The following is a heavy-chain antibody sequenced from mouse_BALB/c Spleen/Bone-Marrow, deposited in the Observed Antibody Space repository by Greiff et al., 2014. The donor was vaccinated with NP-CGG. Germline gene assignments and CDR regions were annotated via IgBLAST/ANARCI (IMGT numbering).Heavy chain of an antibody. CDR1: GCSVTSGYY. CDR3: ASYFYYAMDY. D-gene: IGHD1-1*01. J-gene: IGHJ4*01. CDR2: ISYDGSN. Sequence: EVKLMESGPGLVKPSQSLSLTCSVTGCSVTSGYYWNWIRQFPGNKLEWMGYISYDGSNNYNPSLKNRISITRDTSKNQFFLKLNSVTTEDTATYYCASYFYYAMDYWGQGTSVTVSS. V-gene: IGHV3-6*02.